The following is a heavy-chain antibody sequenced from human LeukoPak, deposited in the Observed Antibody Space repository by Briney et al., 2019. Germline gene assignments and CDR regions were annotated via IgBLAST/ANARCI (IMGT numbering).Heavy chain of an antibody. Sequence: GGSLRLSCAGSGFTFKNYGITWVRQAPGKGLEWVSVIYSGGSTYYADSVKGRFTISRDNSKNTLYLQMNSLRAEDTAVYYCARHRYYYYGMDVWGQGTTVTVSS. CDR3: ARHRYYYYGMDV. CDR1: GFTFKNYG. J-gene: IGHJ6*02. CDR2: IYSGGST. V-gene: IGHV3-66*04.